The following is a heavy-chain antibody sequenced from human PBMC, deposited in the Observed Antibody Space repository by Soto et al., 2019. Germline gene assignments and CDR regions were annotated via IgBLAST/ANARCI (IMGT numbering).Heavy chain of an antibody. CDR1: GYTFTGYY. CDR2: INPNSGGT. Sequence: QVQLVQSGAEVKKPGASVKVSCKASGYTFTGYYMHWVRQAPGQGLEWMGWINPNSGGTNYAQKFQGWVTMTRDTSISTAYMELSRLRSDDTAVYYCARGGEGYCSGGSCYRSFDYWGQGTLVTVSS. D-gene: IGHD2-15*01. CDR3: ARGGEGYCSGGSCYRSFDY. V-gene: IGHV1-2*04. J-gene: IGHJ4*02.